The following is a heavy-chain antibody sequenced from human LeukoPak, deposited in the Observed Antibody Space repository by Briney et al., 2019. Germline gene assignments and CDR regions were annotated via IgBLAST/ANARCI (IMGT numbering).Heavy chain of an antibody. CDR3: AKVMQDRSMNMHFDY. Sequence: GGSLRLSCAASGFTLSNYAMSWVRQAPGKGLEWVSALSDSGASTYYVDSAKGRFTVSRDSSKNTLNLQMNSLRAEDTAVYYCAKVMQDRSMNMHFDYWGPGTQVTVSS. D-gene: IGHD2-15*01. V-gene: IGHV3-23*01. CDR1: GFTLSNYA. CDR2: LSDSGAST. J-gene: IGHJ4*02.